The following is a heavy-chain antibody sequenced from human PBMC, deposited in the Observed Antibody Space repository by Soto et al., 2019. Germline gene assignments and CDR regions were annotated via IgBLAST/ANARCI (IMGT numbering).Heavy chain of an antibody. CDR2: IYYSGST. V-gene: IGHV4-59*01. CDR1: GGSISSYY. Sequence: SETLSLTCTVSGGSISSYYWSWIRQPPGKGLEWIGYIYYSGSTNYNPSLKSRVTISVDTSKNQFSLKLSSVTAADTAVYYCARSYDILTGYRFDPWGQGTLVTVSS. D-gene: IGHD3-9*01. CDR3: ARSYDILTGYRFDP. J-gene: IGHJ5*02.